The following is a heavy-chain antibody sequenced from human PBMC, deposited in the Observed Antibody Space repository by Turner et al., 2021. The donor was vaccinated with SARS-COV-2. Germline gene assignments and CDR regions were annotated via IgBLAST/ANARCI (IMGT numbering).Heavy chain of an antibody. CDR3: AREHYDFWSGYFY. Sequence: EVQRVESGGGLVQPGGSLRLSCAASGFTLSTYSMSWVRQAAGTGPELVSYISGTTTTIYYADSVKGRFTISRDNAKNSLYLQMNNLRAEDTAMYYCAREHYDFWSGYFYWGQGTLVTVSS. J-gene: IGHJ4*02. CDR2: ISGTTTTI. D-gene: IGHD3-3*01. CDR1: GFTLSTYS. V-gene: IGHV3-48*01.